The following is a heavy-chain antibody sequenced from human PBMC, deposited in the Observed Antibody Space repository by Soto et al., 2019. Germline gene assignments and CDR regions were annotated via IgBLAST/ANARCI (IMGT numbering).Heavy chain of an antibody. V-gene: IGHV3-15*01. D-gene: IGHD1-26*01. Sequence: PGGSLRLSCAASGFTFSNAWMSWVRQAPGKGLEWVGRIKSKTDGGTTDYSAPVKGRFTISRDDSKNTLYLQMNSLKTEDTAVYYCTTDFEWELPNGPYGMDVWGQGTTVTVSS. CDR3: TTDFEWELPNGPYGMDV. CDR2: IKSKTDGGTT. J-gene: IGHJ6*02. CDR1: GFTFSNAW.